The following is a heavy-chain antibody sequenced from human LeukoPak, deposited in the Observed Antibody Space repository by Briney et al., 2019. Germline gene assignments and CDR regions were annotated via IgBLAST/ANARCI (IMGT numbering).Heavy chain of an antibody. V-gene: IGHV3-23*01. CDR1: GFTFSSHA. Sequence: GGSLRLSCAASGFTFSSHAMSWVRQAPGKGLEGLSVVSGRGGSTKYAHSVKGRYTISRDNAKNSLYLQMNSLRAEDTAVYYCARETVKYSSSCPNYWGQGTLVTVSS. D-gene: IGHD6-13*01. CDR3: ARETVKYSSSCPNY. CDR2: VSGRGGST. J-gene: IGHJ4*02.